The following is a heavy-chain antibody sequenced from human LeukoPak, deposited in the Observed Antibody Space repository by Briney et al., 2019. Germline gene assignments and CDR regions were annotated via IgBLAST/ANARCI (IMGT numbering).Heavy chain of an antibody. J-gene: IGHJ4*02. CDR3: AKGVSMVTGCSSY. V-gene: IGHV3-23*01. Sequence: GVLRLSCAASGFTFSSYAMSWVRQAPGKGLERVSAISGSGGSTYYADSVKGRFTISRDNSKNTLYLQMNSLRAEDTAVYYCAKGVSMVTGCSSYWGQGTLVTVSS. CDR2: ISGSGGST. D-gene: IGHD5-18*01. CDR1: GFTFSSYA.